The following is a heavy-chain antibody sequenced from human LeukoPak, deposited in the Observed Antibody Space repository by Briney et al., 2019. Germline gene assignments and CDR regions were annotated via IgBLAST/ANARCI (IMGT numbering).Heavy chain of an antibody. Sequence: GASVKVSCKVSGYTLTELSMHWVRQAPGKGLEWMGGFDPEDGETIYAQKFQGRVTMTEDTSTDTAYMELSSLRSEDTAVYYCAAGAKLTGERLKAFDIWGQGTMVTVSS. CDR1: GYTLTELS. CDR3: AAGAKLTGERLKAFDI. D-gene: IGHD7-27*01. CDR2: FDPEDGET. J-gene: IGHJ3*02. V-gene: IGHV1-24*01.